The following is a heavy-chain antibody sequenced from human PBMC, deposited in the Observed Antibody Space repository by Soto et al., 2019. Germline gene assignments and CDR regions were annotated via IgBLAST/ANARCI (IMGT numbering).Heavy chain of an antibody. CDR3: ARGTPGIAAAGSVDY. D-gene: IGHD6-13*01. J-gene: IGHJ4*02. Sequence: GGSLRLSCAASGFTFSSYDMHWVRQATGKGLEWVSAIGTAGDTYYPGSVKGRFTISRENAKNSLYLQMNSLRAEDTAVYYCARGTPGIAAAGSVDYWGQGTLVTVSS. V-gene: IGHV3-13*01. CDR1: GFTFSSYD. CDR2: IGTAGDT.